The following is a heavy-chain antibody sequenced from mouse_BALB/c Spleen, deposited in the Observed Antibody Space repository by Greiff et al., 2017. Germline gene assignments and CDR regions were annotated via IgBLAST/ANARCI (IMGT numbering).Heavy chain of an antibody. D-gene: IGHD3-2*01. CDR2: IDPANGNT. Sequence: EVHLVESGAELVKPGASVKLSCTASGFNIKDTYMHWVKQRPEQGLEWIGRIDPANGNTKYDPKFQGKATITADTSSNTAYLQLSSLTSEDTAVYYCARTDSSGSFDYWGQGTTLTVSS. J-gene: IGHJ2*01. CDR1: GFNIKDTY. CDR3: ARTDSSGSFDY. V-gene: IGHV14-3*02.